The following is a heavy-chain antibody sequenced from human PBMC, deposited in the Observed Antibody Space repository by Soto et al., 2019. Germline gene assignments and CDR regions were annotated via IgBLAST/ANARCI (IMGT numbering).Heavy chain of an antibody. CDR3: ARGGEERGPRGAFDI. J-gene: IGHJ3*02. D-gene: IGHD3-16*01. CDR1: GGSISSSNW. CDR2: IYHSGST. Sequence: SETLSLTCAVSGGSISSSNWWSWVRQPPGKGLEWIGEIYHSGSTNYNTSLKSRVTISVDKSKNQFSLMLSSVTAADTAVYYCARGGEERGPRGAFDIWGQGTMVTVSS. V-gene: IGHV4-4*02.